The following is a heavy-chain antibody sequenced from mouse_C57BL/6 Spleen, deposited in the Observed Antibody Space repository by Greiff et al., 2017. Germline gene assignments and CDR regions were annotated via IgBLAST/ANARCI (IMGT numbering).Heavy chain of an antibody. J-gene: IGHJ3*01. D-gene: IGHD2-12*01. CDR3: AKGEYDREDFAY. Sequence: QVQLQQPGAVLVRPGSSVQLSCKASGYTFTSYWMHWVKQRPIQGLERIGNIDPSDSETHYNRKFKDKATLTVDKSACTAYMQLSSLTSEDSAVYYCAKGEYDREDFAYWGQGTLVTVSA. V-gene: IGHV1-52*01. CDR2: IDPSDSET. CDR1: GYTFTSYW.